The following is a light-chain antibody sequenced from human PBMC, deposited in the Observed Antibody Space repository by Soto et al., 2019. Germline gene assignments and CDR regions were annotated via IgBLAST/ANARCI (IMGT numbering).Light chain of an antibody. V-gene: IGLV2-14*03. CDR3: TSWTTSTTMI. CDR2: DVN. Sequence: QSVLTHPASVSGSPGQSITISCTGTSSDIGAYNFVSWYQQHPVKAPKLMLYDVNIRPSGVSNRFSGSKSGNTASLTISGLQAEDEADYYCTSWTTSTTMIFGGGTKLTVL. J-gene: IGLJ2*01. CDR1: SSDIGAYNF.